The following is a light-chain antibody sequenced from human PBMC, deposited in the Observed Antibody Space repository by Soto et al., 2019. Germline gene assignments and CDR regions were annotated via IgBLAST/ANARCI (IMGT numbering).Light chain of an antibody. CDR2: GAS. CDR1: QSVSNN. Sequence: IVMTQSPATVSVSPGERATLSCRASQSVSNNLAWFQQKPGQAPRLLIFGASSRATGIPARFSGSGSGTEFTLTINSLQSEDFAVYYCQQYNDWPLTFGGGTKVDIK. V-gene: IGKV3-15*01. CDR3: QQYNDWPLT. J-gene: IGKJ4*01.